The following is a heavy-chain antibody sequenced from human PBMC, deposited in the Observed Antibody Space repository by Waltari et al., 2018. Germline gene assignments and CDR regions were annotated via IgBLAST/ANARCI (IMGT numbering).Heavy chain of an antibody. Sequence: EVQLLESGGGLVQPGGSLRLSCAASGFTFSSYAMSWVRQAPGKGLEWVSAISGSGGSTYYADSVKCRCTISRDNAKNSLYLQMNSLRAEDTAVYYCARDRGYCSGGSCYSLNTFDYWGQGTLVTVSS. V-gene: IGHV3-23*01. J-gene: IGHJ4*02. D-gene: IGHD2-15*01. CDR2: ISGSGGST. CDR3: ARDRGYCSGGSCYSLNTFDY. CDR1: GFTFSSYA.